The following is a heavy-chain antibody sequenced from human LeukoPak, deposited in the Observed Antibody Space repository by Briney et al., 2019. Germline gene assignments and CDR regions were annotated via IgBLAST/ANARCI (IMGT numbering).Heavy chain of an antibody. V-gene: IGHV3-7*03. CDR3: ASPVEYYYDSSGYPFDY. D-gene: IGHD3-22*01. J-gene: IGHJ4*02. Sequence: GGSLRLSCAASGLTFSSYWMSWVRQAPGKGLEWVANINQDESSQYYVDAVRGRFTISRDNAKNSLNLQMNSLRAEDTAVYYCASPVEYYYDSSGYPFDYWGQGTLVTVSS. CDR2: INQDESSQ. CDR1: GLTFSSYW.